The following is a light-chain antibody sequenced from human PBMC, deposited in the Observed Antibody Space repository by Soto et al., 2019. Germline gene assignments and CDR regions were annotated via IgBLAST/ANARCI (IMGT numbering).Light chain of an antibody. V-gene: IGKV3-11*01. CDR1: QSVSSY. CDR3: QQRSNWLT. CDR2: DAS. J-gene: IGKJ4*01. Sequence: EIVLTQSPATLSLSPGERATLSCRASQSVSSYLAWYQQKPGQAPRLLIYDASNRATGIPARFSGSGSGTDFTLIISSLEPEHFAVYYCQQRSNWLTFGGGTKVDIK.